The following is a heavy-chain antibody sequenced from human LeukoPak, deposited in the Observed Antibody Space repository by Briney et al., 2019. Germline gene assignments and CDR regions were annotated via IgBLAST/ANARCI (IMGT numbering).Heavy chain of an antibody. CDR3: ARVDVLRFLEWSYEVP. CDR1: GYTFTSYY. Sequence: ASVKVSCKAPGYTFTSYYMHWVRQAPGQGLEWMGWISAYNGNTNYAQKLQGRVTMTTDTSTSTAYMELRSLRSDDTAVYYCARVDVLRFLEWSYEVPWGQGTLVTVSS. V-gene: IGHV1-18*04. CDR2: ISAYNGNT. J-gene: IGHJ5*02. D-gene: IGHD3-3*01.